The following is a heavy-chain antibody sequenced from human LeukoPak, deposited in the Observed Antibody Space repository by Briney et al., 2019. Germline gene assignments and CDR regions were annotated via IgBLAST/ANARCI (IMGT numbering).Heavy chain of an antibody. CDR2: IGSDASAT. CDR3: ARVDDRSGCQSDY. V-gene: IGHV3-74*01. Sequence: PGGSPRLSCAPSGFTFSRYWMQWVRQAPGKGLVWVSRIGSDASATSYADSVKGRFAISRDNAKNTLYLQMNSLSAEDTAVYYCARVDDRSGCQSDYWGQGTLVTVSS. D-gene: IGHD3-22*01. CDR1: GFTFSRYW. J-gene: IGHJ4*02.